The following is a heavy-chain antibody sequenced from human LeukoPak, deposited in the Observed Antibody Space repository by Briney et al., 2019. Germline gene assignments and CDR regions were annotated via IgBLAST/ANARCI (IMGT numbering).Heavy chain of an antibody. CDR3: ARGTSNYDFWSGYYSYYYGMDV. CDR2: INHSGST. J-gene: IGHJ6*02. D-gene: IGHD3-3*01. V-gene: IGHV4-34*01. CDR1: GGSISSHY. Sequence: KPSETLSLTCTVSGGSISSHYWSWIRQPPGKGLEWIGEINHSGSTNYNPSLKSRVTISVDTSKNQFSLKLSSVTAADTAVYYCARGTSNYDFWSGYYSYYYGMDVWGQGTTVTVSS.